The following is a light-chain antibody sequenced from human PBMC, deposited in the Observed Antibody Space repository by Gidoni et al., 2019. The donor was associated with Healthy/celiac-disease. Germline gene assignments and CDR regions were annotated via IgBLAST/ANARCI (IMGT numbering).Light chain of an antibody. CDR1: SSDVGGYNY. CDR2: DVS. CDR3: CSYAGSYTYV. Sequence: QSALTQPRSVSGSPGPSVTISCTGTSSDVGGYNYVSWYQQHPGKAPKLMIYDVSKRPSGVPDRFSGSKSGNTASLTISGLQAEDEADYYCCSYAGSYTYVFGTGTKVTV. J-gene: IGLJ1*01. V-gene: IGLV2-11*01.